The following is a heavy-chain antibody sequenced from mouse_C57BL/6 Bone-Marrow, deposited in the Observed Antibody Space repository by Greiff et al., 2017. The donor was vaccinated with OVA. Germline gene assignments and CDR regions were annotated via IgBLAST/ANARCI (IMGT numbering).Heavy chain of an antibody. CDR3: ARGGLGAWYYFDY. CDR2: IYPRDGST. D-gene: IGHD4-1*01. J-gene: IGHJ2*01. Sequence: VKLVESGPELVKPGASVKLSCKASGYTFTSYDINWVKQRPGQGLEWIGWIYPRDGSTKYNEKFKGKATLTVDTSSSTAYMELHSLTSEDSAVYFCARGGLGAWYYFDYWGQGTTLTVSS. CDR1: GYTFTSYD. V-gene: IGHV1-85*01.